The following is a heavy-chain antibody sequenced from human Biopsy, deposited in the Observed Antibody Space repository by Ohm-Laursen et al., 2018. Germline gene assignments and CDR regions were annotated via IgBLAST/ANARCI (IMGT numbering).Heavy chain of an antibody. CDR2: MNPNSGNA. D-gene: IGHD2-2*01. J-gene: IGHJ4*02. V-gene: IGHV1-8*01. CDR1: GGTFSNYA. CDR3: ARVPSTTRSRDY. Sequence: ASVKVSCKASGGTFSNYAISWVRQAPGEGLEWMGWMNPNSGNAGYAQKFQGRVTMTRNTSISTAYMELSSLRSEDTAVYYCARVPSTTRSRDYWGQGTLVTVSS.